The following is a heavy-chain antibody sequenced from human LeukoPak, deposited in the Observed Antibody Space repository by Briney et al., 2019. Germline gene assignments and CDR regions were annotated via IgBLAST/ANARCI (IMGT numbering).Heavy chain of an antibody. D-gene: IGHD6-19*01. Sequence: SETLSLTCTVSGASVSSNSYHWSWIRQAPGKGLEWIGHSGNSDYKPSLKSRITISTDTSNNHFSLNLVSVTAADTAVYYCARGSSSGWFLIDYWGQGTLVTVSS. V-gene: IGHV4-61*03. J-gene: IGHJ4*02. CDR1: GASVSSNSYH. CDR2: HSGNS. CDR3: ARGSSSGWFLIDY.